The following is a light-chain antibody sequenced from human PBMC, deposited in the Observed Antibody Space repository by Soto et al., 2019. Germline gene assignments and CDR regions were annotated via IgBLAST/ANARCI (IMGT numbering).Light chain of an antibody. CDR3: VSYTSSTTYV. CDR2: DVA. CDR1: SSDVGGSNF. V-gene: IGLV2-14*03. Sequence: QSVLTQPASVSDSPGQSITISCTGTSSDVGGSNFVSWYQQHPGKPPKLIIYDVANRPSGVSNRFSGSKSGSTASLIISRLQTEDEADYYWVSYTSSTTYVFGTGTKVTVL. J-gene: IGLJ1*01.